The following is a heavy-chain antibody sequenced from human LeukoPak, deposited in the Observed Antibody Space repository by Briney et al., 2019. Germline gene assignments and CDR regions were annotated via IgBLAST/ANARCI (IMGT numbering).Heavy chain of an antibody. CDR2: IYYSGST. V-gene: IGHV4-59*01. Sequence: PSETLSLTCTVSGGSISTYYWSWIRQPPGKGLEWIGYIYYSGSTNYNPSLKSRVTISVDTSKNQFSLKLTSVTAADTAVYYCVRDRDSGTYYYYYGMDVWSQGTTVTVSS. CDR3: VRDRDSGTYYYYYGMDV. J-gene: IGHJ6*02. D-gene: IGHD1-26*01. CDR1: GGSISTYY.